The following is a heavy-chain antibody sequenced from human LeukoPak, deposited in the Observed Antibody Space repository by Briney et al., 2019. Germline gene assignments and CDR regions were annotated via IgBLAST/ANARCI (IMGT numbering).Heavy chain of an antibody. CDR3: ASDSISMNAFDA. CDR2: ISYLGST. CDR1: GDSFTTHY. J-gene: IGHJ3*01. V-gene: IGHV4-59*11. D-gene: IGHD3-22*01. Sequence: SETLSLTCTVSGDSFTTHYWSWIRQPPGRGLEWIGYISYLGSTNYNPSLKSRVTISIDTSKNEVSLVLTSVTAADTAVYYCASDSISMNAFDAWGQGTMVTVSS.